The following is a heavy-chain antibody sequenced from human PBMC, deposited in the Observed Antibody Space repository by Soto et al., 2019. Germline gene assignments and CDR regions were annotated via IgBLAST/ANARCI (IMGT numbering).Heavy chain of an antibody. CDR3: AREGINNYNEYYFDS. Sequence: GGSLRLSCAASGLTFSTYSMNWVRQAPGKGLEWVSSISGSGNYTHYADFLRGRFTISRDNAKTSLYLQMNSLRAEDTAVYYCAREGINNYNEYYFDSWGQGTVVTVSS. V-gene: IGHV3-21*01. J-gene: IGHJ4*02. CDR2: ISGSGNYT. CDR1: GLTFSTYS. D-gene: IGHD4-4*01.